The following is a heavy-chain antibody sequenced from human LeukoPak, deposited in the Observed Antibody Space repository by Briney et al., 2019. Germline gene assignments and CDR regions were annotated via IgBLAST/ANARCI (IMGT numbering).Heavy chain of an antibody. CDR3: AKDASITGRSEAYDY. V-gene: IGHV3-23*01. CDR1: GFTFSHYD. J-gene: IGHJ4*02. Sequence: GGSLRLSCTASGFTFSHYDMTWVRQAPGKGLEWVSGISESGHSTNYADSVKGRCTMSRDNSKNTLYLQMNSLRAEDTAVYYCAKDASITGRSEAYDYWGQGTLVTVSS. CDR2: ISESGHST. D-gene: IGHD2/OR15-2a*01.